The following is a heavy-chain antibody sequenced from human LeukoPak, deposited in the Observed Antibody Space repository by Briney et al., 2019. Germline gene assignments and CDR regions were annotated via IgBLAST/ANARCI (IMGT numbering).Heavy chain of an antibody. CDR2: IHPSTGNP. CDR1: GYTSTNYA. D-gene: IGHD6-13*01. Sequence: ASVKVSCKASGYTSTNYAMNWVRQAPGQGLEWMGWIHPSTGNPTYAQGFTGRFVFSLDTSVSTAYLQISSLKAEDTAVYYCARPGGIAAHVYYYYYMDVWGKGTTVTVSS. V-gene: IGHV7-4-1*02. CDR3: ARPGGIAAHVYYYYYMDV. J-gene: IGHJ6*03.